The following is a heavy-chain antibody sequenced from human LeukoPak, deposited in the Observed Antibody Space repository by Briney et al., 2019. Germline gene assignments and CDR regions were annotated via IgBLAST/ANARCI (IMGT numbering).Heavy chain of an antibody. D-gene: IGHD6-19*01. Sequence: PGGSVRLSCAASGSTFSGYWMHWVRQAPGKGLVWVSRINSDGSSTSYADSVKGRFTISRDNAKNTLYQQMNSLRAEDTAVYYCARVEYSSGWYSWYYFDYWGQGTLVTVSS. J-gene: IGHJ4*02. CDR2: INSDGSST. CDR1: GSTFSGYW. V-gene: IGHV3-74*01. CDR3: ARVEYSSGWYSWYYFDY.